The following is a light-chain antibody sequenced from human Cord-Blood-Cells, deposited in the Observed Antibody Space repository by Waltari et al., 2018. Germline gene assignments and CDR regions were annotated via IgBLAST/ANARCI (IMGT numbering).Light chain of an antibody. V-gene: IGLV2-14*01. J-gene: IGLJ1*01. CDR1: SSDVGGYNY. CDR2: EVS. Sequence: QSALTQPASVSGSPGQSITISCTGTSSDVGGYNYVSWYQQHPGKAPKPMIYEVSNRPSWVSNRFAGSKSVNTASLTISGLQAEDEADYYCSSYTSSSTYVFGTGTKVTVL. CDR3: SSYTSSSTYV.